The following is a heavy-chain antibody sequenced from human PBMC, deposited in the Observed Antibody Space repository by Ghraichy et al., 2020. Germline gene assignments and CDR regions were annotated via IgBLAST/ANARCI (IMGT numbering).Heavy chain of an antibody. D-gene: IGHD5/OR15-5a*01. Sequence: LRLSCAASGFTFSSYAMTWVRQAPGKGLEWVSATSGGGGSTYYADSVKGRFTISRDNSKNTLYLQMNSLRAEDTAVYSCAKVVSWRYFDLWGRGTLVTVSS. V-gene: IGHV3-23*01. CDR1: GFTFSSYA. CDR3: AKVVSWRYFDL. J-gene: IGHJ2*01. CDR2: TSGGGGST.